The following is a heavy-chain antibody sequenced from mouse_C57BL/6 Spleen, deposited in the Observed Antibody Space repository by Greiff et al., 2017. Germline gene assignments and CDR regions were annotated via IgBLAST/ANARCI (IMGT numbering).Heavy chain of an antibody. D-gene: IGHD1-1*01. CDR3: ASYGSSPFDD. CDR1: GYTFTSYW. CDR2: IDPSDSYT. J-gene: IGHJ2*01. V-gene: IGHV1-69*01. Sequence: QVQLQQPGAELVMPGASVKLSCKASGYTFTSYWMHWVKQRPGQGLEWIGEIDPSDSYTNYNQKFKGKSTLTVDKSSSTAYMQLRSLKSEDSAVYYCASYGSSPFDDWGQGTTLTVSS.